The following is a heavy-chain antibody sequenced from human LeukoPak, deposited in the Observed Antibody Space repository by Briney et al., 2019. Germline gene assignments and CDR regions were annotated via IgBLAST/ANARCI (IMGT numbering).Heavy chain of an antibody. CDR3: ARVYYGSGPKEYYFDY. Sequence: ASVKVSCKASGGTFSSYAISWVRQAPGQGLEWMGRIIPILGIANYVQKFQGRVTITADKSTSTAYMELSSLRSEDTAVYYCARVYYGSGPKEYYFDYWGQGTLVTVSS. CDR2: IIPILGIA. CDR1: GGTFSSYA. D-gene: IGHD3-10*01. J-gene: IGHJ4*02. V-gene: IGHV1-69*04.